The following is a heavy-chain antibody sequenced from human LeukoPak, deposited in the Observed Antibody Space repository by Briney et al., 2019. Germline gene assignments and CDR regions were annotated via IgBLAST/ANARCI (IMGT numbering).Heavy chain of an antibody. CDR1: GFSFSSYE. J-gene: IGHJ3*01. D-gene: IGHD3-3*01. CDR3: AFWSHFHVRGDAFDA. Sequence: GGSLRLSCAASGFSFSSYEMNWVRQAPGKGLEWVSYISRSGDTTYYADSVKGRFTISRDNAENSVYLQMHSLRAEDTAVYYCAFWSHFHVRGDAFDAWGQGTMVTVSS. CDR2: ISRSGDTT. V-gene: IGHV3-48*03.